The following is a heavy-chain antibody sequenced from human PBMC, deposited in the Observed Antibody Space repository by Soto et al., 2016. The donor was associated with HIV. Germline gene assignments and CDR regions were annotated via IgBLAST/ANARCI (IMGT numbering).Heavy chain of an antibody. J-gene: IGHJ4*02. CDR1: GFTFSGSA. CDR2: IRSKANTYAT. D-gene: IGHD3-9*01. Sequence: EVQLVESGGDLVQPGGSLKLSCAASGFTFSGSAMRWVRQASGKGLEWVGRIRSKANTYATAYAASVKGRFSISRDDSKNTAYLQMNSLKTEDTAVYYCTRLDDVLRHFDWLSAFDSWGQGTLVTVSS. CDR3: TRLDDVLRHFDWLSAFDS. V-gene: IGHV3-73*01.